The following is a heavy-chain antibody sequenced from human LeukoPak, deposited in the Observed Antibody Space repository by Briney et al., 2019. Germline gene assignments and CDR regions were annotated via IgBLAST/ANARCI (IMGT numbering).Heavy chain of an antibody. CDR2: IYYSGST. D-gene: IGHD3-22*01. CDR1: GCSISSYY. J-gene: IGHJ4*02. CDR3: ARDQGSSGF. Sequence: SETLSLTCTVSGCSISSYYWRWIRQPPGKGLEWIGYIYYSGSTNYNPSLKSRVTISVDTSKDQFSLKLSSVTAAVTAVYYCARDQGSSGFWGEGTLVTVSS. V-gene: IGHV4-59*01.